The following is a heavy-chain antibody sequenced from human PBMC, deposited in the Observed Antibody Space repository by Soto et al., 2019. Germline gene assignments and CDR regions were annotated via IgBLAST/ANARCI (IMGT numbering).Heavy chain of an antibody. CDR1: GGSISSSSYY. CDR2: IYYSGST. Sequence: SETLSLTCTVSGGSISSSSYYWGWIRQPPGKGLEWIGSIYYSGSTYYNPSLKSRVTISVDTSKNQFSLKLSSVTAADTAVYYCASAGYSSGWVYYYGMDVWGQGTTVTVSS. J-gene: IGHJ6*02. CDR3: ASAGYSSGWVYYYGMDV. D-gene: IGHD6-19*01. V-gene: IGHV4-39*01.